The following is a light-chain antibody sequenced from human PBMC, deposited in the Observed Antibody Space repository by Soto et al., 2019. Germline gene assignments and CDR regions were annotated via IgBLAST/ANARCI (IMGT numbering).Light chain of an antibody. CDR1: QSVSSN. CDR3: QQRGEWPPGAT. CDR2: GAS. Sequence: EIVLTQSPGTLSLSPGERATLSCRASQSVSSNLAWYQQKPGQAPRLLIYGASTRATGIPARFSGSGSGTDFTLTISSLEPEDSAVYYCQQRGEWPPGATFGQGTRLEI. V-gene: IGKV3-11*01. J-gene: IGKJ5*01.